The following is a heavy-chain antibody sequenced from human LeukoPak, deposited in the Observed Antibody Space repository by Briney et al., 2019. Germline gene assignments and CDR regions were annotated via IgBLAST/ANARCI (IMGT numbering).Heavy chain of an antibody. Sequence: HPGGSLRLSCAASGLTFSSYSMNWVRQAPGKGLEWVSSISSSSSTIYYADSVKGRFTISRDNAKNSLYLQMNSLRAEDTAVYYCAGTTLRGGFAPWGQGTLVTVSS. CDR1: GLTFSSYS. V-gene: IGHV3-48*01. CDR2: ISSSSSTI. CDR3: AGTTLRGGFAP. J-gene: IGHJ5*02. D-gene: IGHD1-1*01.